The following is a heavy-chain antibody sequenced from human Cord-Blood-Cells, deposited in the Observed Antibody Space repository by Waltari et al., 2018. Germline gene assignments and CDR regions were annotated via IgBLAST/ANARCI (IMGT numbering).Heavy chain of an antibody. D-gene: IGHD1-26*01. Sequence: EVQLVESGGGLVQPGGSLRLSCAASGFTVSSNYMSWVRQAPGKGLEWVSFIHSGGSTYYADSVKGRFTISRHNSKNTLYLQMNSLRAEDTAVYYCASTIGSYYDYWGQGTLVTVSS. CDR3: ASTIGSYYDY. V-gene: IGHV3-53*04. CDR1: GFTVSSNY. J-gene: IGHJ4*02. CDR2: IHSGGST.